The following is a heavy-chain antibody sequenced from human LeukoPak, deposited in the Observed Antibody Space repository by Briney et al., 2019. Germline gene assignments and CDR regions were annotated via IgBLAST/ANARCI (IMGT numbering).Heavy chain of an antibody. V-gene: IGHV3-23*01. Sequence: GGSLRLSCAASGFTFSSYAMSWVRQAPGKGLEWVSTISGSGGSTYYADSVKGRFTISRDNSKNTLYLQMNSLRAEDTAVYYCAKRGITMIVVVGGYFDYWGQGTLVTVSS. CDR2: ISGSGGST. CDR3: AKRGITMIVVVGGYFDY. D-gene: IGHD3-22*01. J-gene: IGHJ4*02. CDR1: GFTFSSYA.